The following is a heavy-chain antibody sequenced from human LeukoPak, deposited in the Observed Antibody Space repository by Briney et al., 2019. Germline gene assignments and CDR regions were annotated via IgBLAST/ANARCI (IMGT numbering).Heavy chain of an antibody. Sequence: PGRSLRLSCAASGFTFSSYGMHWVRQAPGKGLEWVAVIWYDGSNKYYADSVKGRFTISRDNSKNTLYLQMNSLRAGDTAVYYCARAPLRVDYFDYWGQGTLVTVSS. CDR2: IWYDGSNK. J-gene: IGHJ4*02. V-gene: IGHV3-33*01. D-gene: IGHD3-3*01. CDR1: GFTFSSYG. CDR3: ARAPLRVDYFDY.